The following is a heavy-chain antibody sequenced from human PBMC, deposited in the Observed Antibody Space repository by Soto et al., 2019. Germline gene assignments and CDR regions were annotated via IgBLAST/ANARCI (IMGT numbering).Heavy chain of an antibody. CDR1: GFSFSSYS. J-gene: IGHJ4*02. CDR2: ISSSTTYI. Sequence: GGSLRLSCAASGFSFSSYSMNWVRQAPGKGLEWVSSISSSTTYIYYADSVKGRFTISRDNAKNSLYLQMNSLRAEDTAVYYCARDSCSSTSCFDWGQGTLVTVSS. V-gene: IGHV3-21*01. CDR3: ARDSCSSTSCFD. D-gene: IGHD2-2*01.